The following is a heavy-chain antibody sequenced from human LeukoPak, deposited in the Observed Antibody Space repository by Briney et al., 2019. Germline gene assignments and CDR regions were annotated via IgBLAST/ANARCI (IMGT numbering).Heavy chain of an antibody. CDR2: IYYSGST. CDR3: ARDRVIAAAGPDAFDI. Sequence: KPSETLSLTCTVSGGSISSYYWTWIRQPPGKGLEWLGYIYYSGSTNYNPSLKSRVTISLDTSKNQFSLRLTSVTAADTAVYYCARDRVIAAAGPDAFDIWGQGTMVTVSS. CDR1: GGSISSYY. V-gene: IGHV4-59*01. D-gene: IGHD6-13*01. J-gene: IGHJ3*02.